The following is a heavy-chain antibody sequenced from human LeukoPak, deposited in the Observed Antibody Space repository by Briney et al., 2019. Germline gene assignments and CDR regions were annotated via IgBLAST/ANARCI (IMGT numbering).Heavy chain of an antibody. D-gene: IGHD3-10*01. V-gene: IGHV4-59*08. J-gene: IGHJ4*02. CDR3: AGHYTVLSYRVAY. CDR1: GVSLRSYS. Sequence: SETLSHTCTFCGVSLRSYSWMGVRPPPGRGREGIGYITYSGTTTYNPSLQSRLTLSLDTSKIQFSLKLRSVPAADTAVYYCAGHYTVLSYRVAYWGEGILVTVSS. CDR2: ITYSGTT.